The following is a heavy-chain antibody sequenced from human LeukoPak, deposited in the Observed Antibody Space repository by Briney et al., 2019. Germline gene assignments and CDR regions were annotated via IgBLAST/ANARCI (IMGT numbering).Heavy chain of an antibody. CDR2: ISYSGST. V-gene: IGHV4-39*01. CDR3: ARRRQQLVVDY. J-gene: IGHJ4*02. Sequence: SETLSRTCTVSGGSINSSSYCWGWIRQPPGKGLEWIGSISYSGSTYYNPSLKSRVTISVDTSRNQFSLNLSSVTAADTAVYYCARRRQQLVVDYWGQGTLVTVSS. D-gene: IGHD6-13*01. CDR1: GGSINSSSYC.